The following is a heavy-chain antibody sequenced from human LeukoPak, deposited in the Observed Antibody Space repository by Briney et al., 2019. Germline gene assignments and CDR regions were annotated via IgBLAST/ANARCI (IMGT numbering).Heavy chain of an antibody. D-gene: IGHD6-19*01. CDR3: ARLFTNSNGWYHFDN. CDR2: INTGGDT. Sequence: GGSLRLSCAASGFTVSSNYMGWVRQGPGKGLEWVSYINTGGDTKHADSVKGRFTISRDNSKNTLYLQMNSLRVEDTAVYFCARLFTNSNGWYHFDNWGQGTLVTGST. CDR1: GFTVSSNY. V-gene: IGHV3-53*01. J-gene: IGHJ4*02.